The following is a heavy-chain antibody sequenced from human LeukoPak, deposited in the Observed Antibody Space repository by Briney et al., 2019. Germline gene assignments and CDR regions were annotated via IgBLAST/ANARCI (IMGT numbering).Heavy chain of an antibody. CDR2: IGIDSGNT. V-gene: IGHV3-48*04. D-gene: IGHD4-11*01. CDR3: ARDHNYAFDN. CDR1: GFIFNDYS. Sequence: PGGSLRLSCAASGFIFNDYSMNWVRQAPGKGLEWISYIGIDSGNTKYADFVKGRFTISGDNAKSSLYLQMNSLRVEDTAVYYCARDHNYAFDNWGQGTLVTVSS. J-gene: IGHJ4*02.